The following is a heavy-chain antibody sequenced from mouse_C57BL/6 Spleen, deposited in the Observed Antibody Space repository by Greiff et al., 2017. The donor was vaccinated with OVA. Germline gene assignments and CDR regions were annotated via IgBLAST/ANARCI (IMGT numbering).Heavy chain of an antibody. CDR3: ARGDTTALASGYFDY. D-gene: IGHD1-2*01. J-gene: IGHJ2*01. CDR1: GYTFTSYG. V-gene: IGHV1-81*01. CDR2: IYPRSGNT. Sequence: QVQLKESGAELARPGASVKLSCKASGYTFTSYGISWVKQRTGQGLEWIGEIYPRSGNTYYNEKFKGKATLTADKSSSTAYMELRSLTSEDSAVYFCARGDTTALASGYFDYWGQGTTLTVSS.